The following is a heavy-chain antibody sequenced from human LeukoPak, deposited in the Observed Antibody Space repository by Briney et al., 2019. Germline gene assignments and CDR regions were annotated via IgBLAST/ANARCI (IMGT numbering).Heavy chain of an antibody. CDR3: ATGRPEFFGSGTYLND. V-gene: IGHV3-48*03. J-gene: IGHJ4*02. Sequence: GGSLRPSCAASGFSVSTYEVTWVRQAPGKGLECVSYISSSGTTISYADSVEGRFTISRDNAKTSLYLEMNSLRVEDTAVYYCATGRPEFFGSGTYLNDWGQGTLVTVSS. CDR2: ISSSGTTI. CDR1: GFSVSTYE. D-gene: IGHD3-10*01.